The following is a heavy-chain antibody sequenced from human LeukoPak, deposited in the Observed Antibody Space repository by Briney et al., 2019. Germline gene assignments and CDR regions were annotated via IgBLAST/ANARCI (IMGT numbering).Heavy chain of an antibody. CDR3: ARYGGGSVAY. Sequence: GASVKVSCKASGVTFNSNDMSWVLQAPGQGLEWMGGIIPMFKTPKYVQKFQDRLTITADESTRTAYMELNSLRSDDTAVYYCARYGGGSVAYWGQGTLITVSS. D-gene: IGHD6-25*01. CDR1: GVTFNSND. V-gene: IGHV1-69*13. CDR2: IIPMFKTP. J-gene: IGHJ4*02.